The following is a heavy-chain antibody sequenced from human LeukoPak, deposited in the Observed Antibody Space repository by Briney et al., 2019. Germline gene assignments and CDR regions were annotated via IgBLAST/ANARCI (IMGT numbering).Heavy chain of an antibody. CDR1: GFTFSSYA. CDR3: AKDASSWFEYFPH. Sequence: GESLQISCAASGFTFSSYAMTWVRRAPGKGLEWVSGISGSGGSTFYADSVKGRFTISRDNYENTLYLHMNSLRADDTAVYYCAKDASSWFEYFPHWGQGTLVSVSS. J-gene: IGHJ1*01. CDR2: ISGSGGST. V-gene: IGHV3-23*01. D-gene: IGHD2-2*01.